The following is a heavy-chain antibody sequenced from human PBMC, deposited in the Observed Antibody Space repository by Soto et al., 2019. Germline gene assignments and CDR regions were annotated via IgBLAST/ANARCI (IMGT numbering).Heavy chain of an antibody. V-gene: IGHV3-15*01. Sequence: QLVESGGGLVKPGGSLTLSCAASGFTFRDAWMTWVRQAPGKGLEWVGRIKNIPEGGTTDFAAPVKGRFTISRDDSKNTLYLHMNSLRGEGAGVEYGCTDGDGGGGCCMAGCTWGQGALVTVSS. CDR2: IKNIPEGGTT. CDR3: CTDGDGGGGCCMAGCT. J-gene: IGHJ5*02. D-gene: IGHD2-21*01. CDR1: GFTFRDAW.